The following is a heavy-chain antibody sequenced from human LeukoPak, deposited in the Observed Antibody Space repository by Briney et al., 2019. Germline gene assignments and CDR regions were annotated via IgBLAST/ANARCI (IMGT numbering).Heavy chain of an antibody. CDR2: IYPGDSDT. V-gene: IGHV5-51*01. Sequence: GESLKISCKGSGYSSSSYCIAWVRQMPGKGLEWMGIIYPGDSDTRYSPSFQGQVTISADKSINTGYLQWTSLKASDTAMYYCARTDCGSGSPLDYWGQGTLATVSS. CDR3: ARTDCGSGSPLDY. CDR1: GYSSSSYC. J-gene: IGHJ4*02. D-gene: IGHD3-10*01.